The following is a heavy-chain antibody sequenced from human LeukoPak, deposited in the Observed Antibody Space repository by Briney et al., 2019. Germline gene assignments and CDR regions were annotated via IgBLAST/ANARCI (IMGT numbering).Heavy chain of an antibody. V-gene: IGHV3-53*01. D-gene: IGHD5-12*01. CDR1: GFTVSSNY. J-gene: IGHJ4*02. CDR3: ASVGYSGYDRAFDY. Sequence: PGGSLRLSCAPSGFTVSSNYMSWVRQAPGKGLEWVSVISSAGNTYYADSVKGRFTISRDNSKNTLYLQMNSLRAEDTAVYYCASVGYSGYDRAFDYWGQGTLVTVSS. CDR2: ISSAGNT.